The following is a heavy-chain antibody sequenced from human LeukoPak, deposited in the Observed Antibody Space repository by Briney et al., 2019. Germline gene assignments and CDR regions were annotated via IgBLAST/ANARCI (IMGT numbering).Heavy chain of an antibody. D-gene: IGHD4-17*01. CDR2: IYLGDSDT. CDR1: GYSFSNYW. J-gene: IGHJ4*02. V-gene: IGHV5-51*01. CDR3: ARLGFLNGDINDY. Sequence: GESLKISCKTSGYSFSNYWIGWMRQMPGKGLEWMGIIYLGDSDTRYSPSFQGQVTISADKSISAAYLQWSSLKASDSAMYYCARLGFLNGDINDYWGQGTLVIVSS.